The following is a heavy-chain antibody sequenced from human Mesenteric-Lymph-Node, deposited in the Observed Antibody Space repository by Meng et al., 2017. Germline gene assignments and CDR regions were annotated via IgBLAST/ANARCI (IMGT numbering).Heavy chain of an antibody. CDR2: ISYDGNKK. J-gene: IGHJ4*02. CDR3: TGLSGPFDY. V-gene: IGHV3-30*03. D-gene: IGHD6-19*01. CDR1: GFTFSSYG. Sequence: QVQLVESGGGVVQPGMSLSLSCAASGFTFSSYGMHWVRQAPGKGPEWVAIISYDGNKKYYGDSVKGRFTISRDNAKNTLYLQMNSLRAEDTAVYFCTGLSGPFDYWGQGTLVTVSS.